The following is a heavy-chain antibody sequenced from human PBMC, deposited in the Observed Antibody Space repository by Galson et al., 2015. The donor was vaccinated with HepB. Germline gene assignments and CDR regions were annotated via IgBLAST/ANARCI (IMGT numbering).Heavy chain of an antibody. Sequence: SLRLSCAASGFTFSNAWMSWVRQAPGKGLEWVGRIKSKTDGGTTDYAAPVKGRFTISRDDSKNTLYLQMNSLKTEDTAVYYCTTIYSYGLFFDYWGQGTLVTVSS. D-gene: IGHD5-18*01. V-gene: IGHV3-15*01. CDR1: GFTFSNAW. CDR3: TTIYSYGLFFDY. CDR2: IKSKTDGGTT. J-gene: IGHJ4*02.